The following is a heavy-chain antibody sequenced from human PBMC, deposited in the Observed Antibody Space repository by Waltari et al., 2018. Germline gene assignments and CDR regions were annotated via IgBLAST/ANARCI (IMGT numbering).Heavy chain of an antibody. CDR3: ARNVDIVATIPYYFDY. D-gene: IGHD5-12*01. V-gene: IGHV4-59*01. CDR1: GGSISSYY. CDR2: IYYSGST. Sequence: QVQLQESGPGLVKPSETLSLTCTVSGGSISSYYWSWIQQPPGKGLEWIGYIYYSGSTTYNPSLKSRVTISLDTSKNQFSLKLSSVTAADTAVYYCARNVDIVATIPYYFDYWGQGTLVTVSS. J-gene: IGHJ4*02.